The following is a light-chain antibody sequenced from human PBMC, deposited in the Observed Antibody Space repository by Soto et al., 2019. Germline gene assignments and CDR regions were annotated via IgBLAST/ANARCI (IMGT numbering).Light chain of an antibody. CDR3: QQRSNWPPA. J-gene: IGKJ4*01. Sequence: EIVLTQAPATLSLSPGERVTLSCRASQRVSSYLAWYQQKPGQAPRLLIYDASNRATCIPARFSGSGSGTDFTLTISSLEPEDFAVYYCQQRSNWPPAFGGGTKVEIK. CDR1: QRVSSY. V-gene: IGKV3-11*01. CDR2: DAS.